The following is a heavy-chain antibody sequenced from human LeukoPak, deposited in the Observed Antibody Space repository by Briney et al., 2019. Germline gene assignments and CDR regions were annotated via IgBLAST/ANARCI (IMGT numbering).Heavy chain of an antibody. V-gene: IGHV6-1*01. CDR3: ARDPNSSYEWGPFDSWAREPWSPSPQYYMDV. CDR1: GDSVSSNRAS. Sequence: SQTLSLTCAVSGDSVSSNRASWNWIRQSPSGGLEWLGRTYYRSKWSNDYAVSVKSRITINPDTSKNEFSLQLNSVTPEDTAVYYCARDPNSSYEWGPFDSWAREPWSPSPQYYMDVWGKRTTVTVSS. D-gene: IGHD6-6*01. J-gene: IGHJ6*03. CDR2: TYYRSKWSN.